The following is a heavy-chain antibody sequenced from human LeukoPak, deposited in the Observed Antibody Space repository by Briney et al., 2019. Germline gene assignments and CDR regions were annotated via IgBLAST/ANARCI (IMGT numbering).Heavy chain of an antibody. J-gene: IGHJ4*02. CDR1: GGSFSGYY. CDR3: AREETRGYRSG. CDR2: INHSGST. V-gene: IGHV4-34*01. D-gene: IGHD2-15*01. Sequence: SETLSLTCAVYGGSFSGYYWSWIRQPPGNGLEWIGEINHSGSTNYNPSLKSRVTISVDTSKNQFSLKLSSVTAADTAVYYCAREETRGYRSGWGQGTQVTVSS.